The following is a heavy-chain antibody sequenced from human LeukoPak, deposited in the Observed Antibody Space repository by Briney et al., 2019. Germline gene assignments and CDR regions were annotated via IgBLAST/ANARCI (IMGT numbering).Heavy chain of an antibody. CDR3: VRESVYYDSSAYYNVLDY. V-gene: IGHV3-21*01. CDR2: ITSSSDYI. CDR1: GFTFSSHI. J-gene: IGHJ4*02. Sequence: GGSLRLSCAASGFTFSSHIMNWVRQAPGKGLEWVSVITSSSDYIYYADSLKGRFTVSRDNAKNSLYLQLNSLRAEDTAVYYCVRESVYYDSSAYYNVLDYWGQGTLVPVSS. D-gene: IGHD3-22*01.